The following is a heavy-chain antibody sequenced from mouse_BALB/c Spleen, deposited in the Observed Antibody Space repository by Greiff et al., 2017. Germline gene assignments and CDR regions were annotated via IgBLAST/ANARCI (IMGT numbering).Heavy chain of an antibody. CDR2: ISSGGSYT. CDR3: ASLITTKYFDV. V-gene: IGHV5-6*01. CDR1: GFTFSSYG. Sequence: EVQGVESGGDLVKPGGSLKLSCAASGFTFSSYGMSWVRQTPDNRLEWVATISSGGSYTYYPDSVKGRFTISRDNAKNTLYLQMSSLKSEDTAMYYCASLITTKYFDVWGAGTTVTVSS. D-gene: IGHD1-1*01. J-gene: IGHJ1*01.